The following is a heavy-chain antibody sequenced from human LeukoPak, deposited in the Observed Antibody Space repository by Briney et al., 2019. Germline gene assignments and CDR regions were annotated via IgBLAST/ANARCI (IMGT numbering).Heavy chain of an antibody. CDR1: GYSISSGYY. J-gene: IGHJ4*02. V-gene: IGHV4-38-2*02. CDR2: IYYSGST. CDR3: ASEDGSGRIDY. D-gene: IGHD3-10*01. Sequence: SETLSLTCTVSGYSISSGYYWGWIRPPPGKGLEWIGSIYYSGSTYYNPSLKSRVTISVDTSKNQFSLKLSSVTAADTAVYYCASEDGSGRIDYWGQGTLVTVSS.